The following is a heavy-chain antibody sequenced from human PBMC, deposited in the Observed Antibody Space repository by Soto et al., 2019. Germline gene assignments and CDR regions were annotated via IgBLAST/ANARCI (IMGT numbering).Heavy chain of an antibody. Sequence: GSLRLSCTASGFTFGDYAMSWFRQAPGKGLEWVGFIRSKAYGGTTEYAASVKGRFTISRDDPKSIAYLQMNSLKTEDTAVYYCTRLLAAAGTVSDYWGQGTLVTVSS. CDR3: TRLLAAAGTVSDY. J-gene: IGHJ4*02. D-gene: IGHD6-13*01. CDR1: GFTFGDYA. V-gene: IGHV3-49*03. CDR2: IRSKAYGGTT.